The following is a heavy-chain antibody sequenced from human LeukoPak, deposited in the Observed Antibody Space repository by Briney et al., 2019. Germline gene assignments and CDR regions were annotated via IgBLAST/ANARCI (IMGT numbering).Heavy chain of an antibody. Sequence: GGSLRLSCAAPGFTFSSYGMHWVRQAPGKGLEWVAVIWYDGSNKYYADSVKGRFTISRDNSKNTLYLQMNSLRAEDTAVYYCAKDLSWGPSDYWGQGTLVTVSS. J-gene: IGHJ4*02. CDR2: IWYDGSNK. V-gene: IGHV3-33*06. CDR3: AKDLSWGPSDY. CDR1: GFTFSSYG. D-gene: IGHD3-16*01.